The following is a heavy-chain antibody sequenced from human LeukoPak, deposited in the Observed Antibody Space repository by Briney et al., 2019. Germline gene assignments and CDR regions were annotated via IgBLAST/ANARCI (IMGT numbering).Heavy chain of an antibody. CDR1: GFTFSIYS. CDR2: ISGTSGTI. Sequence: GGSLRLSCAASGFTFSIYSMNWLRKAPGKRLEWVSYISGTSGTIYYADSVKGRFTISRDNAKNSLYLQMNSLRGEDTAVYYCARDSGMDVWGQGTTVTVSS. V-gene: IGHV3-48*01. CDR3: ARDSGMDV. J-gene: IGHJ6*02.